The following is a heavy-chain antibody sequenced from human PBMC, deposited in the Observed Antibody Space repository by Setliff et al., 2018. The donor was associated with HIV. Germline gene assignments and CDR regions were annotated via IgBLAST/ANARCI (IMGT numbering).Heavy chain of an antibody. CDR1: GGSFSGYY. J-gene: IGHJ4*02. V-gene: IGHV4-34*01. CDR3: ATHVLQFLEWLSHFDY. D-gene: IGHD3-3*01. CDR2: INHSGST. Sequence: LSLTCAVYGGSFSGYYWSWIRQPPGKGLEWIGEINHSGSTNYNPSLKSRVTISVDTSKNQFPLKLSSVTAADTAVYYCATHVLQFLEWLSHFDYWGQGTLVTVSS.